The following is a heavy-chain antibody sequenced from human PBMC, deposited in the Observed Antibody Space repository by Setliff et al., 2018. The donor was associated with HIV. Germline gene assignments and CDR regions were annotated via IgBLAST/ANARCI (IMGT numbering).Heavy chain of an antibody. J-gene: IGHJ4*02. V-gene: IGHV1-2*06. CDR3: ARGVKGIATTGKYYFDY. D-gene: IGHD6-13*01. CDR2: INPDSLGT. CDR1: GYAFTDYS. Sequence: ASVKVSCKTSGYAFTDYSIHWVRQAPGQCLEWVGRINPDSLGTNYAQTFQGRVTMTRDTSVSTAYMELSRLKSEDTAVFYCARGVKGIATTGKYYFDYWGQGPLVTVSS.